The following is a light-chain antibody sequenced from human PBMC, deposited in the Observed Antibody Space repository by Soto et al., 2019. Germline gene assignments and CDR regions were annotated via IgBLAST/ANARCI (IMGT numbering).Light chain of an antibody. CDR3: KSYAGSNTYV. Sequence: QSALTQPRSVSGSPGQSVTISCTGTSNDVGGYNYVSWYQHHPGKAPRLIIYEVVQRPSGVPDRFSGSKSGNTASLTVSGLQAADEADYFCKSYAGSNTYVFGSGTQLTVL. V-gene: IGLV2-11*01. CDR1: SNDVGGYNY. CDR2: EVV. J-gene: IGLJ1*01.